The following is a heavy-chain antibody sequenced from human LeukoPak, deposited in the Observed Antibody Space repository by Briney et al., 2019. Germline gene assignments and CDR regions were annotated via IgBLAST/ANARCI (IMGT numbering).Heavy chain of an antibody. CDR1: GFTFDDYA. CDR3: AQGGDASGRALNY. D-gene: IGHD3-10*01. Sequence: GGSLRLSCAASGFTFDDYAMHWVRQAPGKGLEWVSGISWNSGSIGYADSVKGRFTISRDNAKSSLYLQMNSLRAEDTALYYCAQGGDASGRALNYWGQGTLVTVSS. CDR2: ISWNSGSI. V-gene: IGHV3-9*01. J-gene: IGHJ4*02.